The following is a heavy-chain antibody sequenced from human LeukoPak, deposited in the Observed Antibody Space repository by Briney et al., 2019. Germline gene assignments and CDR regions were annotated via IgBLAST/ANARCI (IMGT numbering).Heavy chain of an antibody. V-gene: IGHV4-34*01. Sequence: EPSETLPLTCAVYGGSFSGYYWSWIRQPPGKGLEWIGEINHSGSTNYNPSLKSRVTISVDTSKNQFSLKLSSVTAADTAVYYCARGYTARYYYGSGRRMKDAFDIWGQGTMVTVSS. CDR2: INHSGST. CDR1: GGSFSGYY. J-gene: IGHJ3*02. D-gene: IGHD3-10*01. CDR3: ARGYTARYYYGSGRRMKDAFDI.